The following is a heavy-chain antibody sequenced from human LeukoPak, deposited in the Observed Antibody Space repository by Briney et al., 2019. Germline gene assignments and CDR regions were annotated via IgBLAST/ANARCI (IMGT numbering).Heavy chain of an antibody. CDR2: ISSGGSLI. CDR3: ARDPYSGSYGPYYYYYMDV. CDR1: GFTFSNYE. V-gene: IGHV3-48*03. D-gene: IGHD1-26*01. J-gene: IGHJ6*03. Sequence: SGGSLRLSCAASGFTFSNYEMNWVRQAPGRGLEWVSYISSGGSLIYYADSVKGRFTISRDNAKNSLYLQMNSLRAEDAALYFCARDPYSGSYGPYYYYYMDVWGKGTTVTISS.